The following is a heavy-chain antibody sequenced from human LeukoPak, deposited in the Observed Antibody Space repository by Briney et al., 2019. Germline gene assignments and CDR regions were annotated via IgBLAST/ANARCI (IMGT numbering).Heavy chain of an antibody. Sequence: GGSLRLSCAASGFILSTHGMHWVRQAPGKGLEWVAGMWYDGSREDYADSVKGRFTISRDMSKNTLDLQMNSLRVEDTAMFYCAIDLSFGSLDFRGQGTLVTVSS. CDR2: MWYDGSRE. CDR1: GFILSTHG. CDR3: AIDLSFGSLDF. J-gene: IGHJ4*02. D-gene: IGHD1-26*01. V-gene: IGHV3-33*01.